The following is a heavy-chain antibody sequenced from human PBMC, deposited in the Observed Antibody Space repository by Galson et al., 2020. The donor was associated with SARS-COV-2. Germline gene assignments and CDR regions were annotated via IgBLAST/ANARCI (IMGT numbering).Heavy chain of an antibody. CDR1: GLSFDDYG. J-gene: IGHJ6*02. Sequence: GGSRRLPFASLGLSFDDYGMHWVRQVPGKALEWRSGVNLSGDSTAYADSVMGRSTISRDNARNSLYLDMKSLRAEDTALYYCARGRIFGGVGIEDGMDVWGQGTTVIVSS. CDR2: VNLSGDST. V-gene: IGHV3-20*03. D-gene: IGHD3-3*01. CDR3: ARGRIFGGVGIEDGMDV.